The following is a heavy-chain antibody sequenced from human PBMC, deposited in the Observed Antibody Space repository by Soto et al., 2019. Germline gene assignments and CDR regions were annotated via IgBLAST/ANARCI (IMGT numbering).Heavy chain of an antibody. V-gene: IGHV1-3*04. J-gene: IGHJ5*02. D-gene: IGHD3-3*01. CDR2: VNTGNGHT. CDR1: GYTFTAYG. CDR3: ASRGYDFWSGLDP. Sequence: GASVKVSCKASGYTFTAYGIHGVRQAPGQRLEWMGWVNTGNGHTKYSQKFQGRVTITRDTSARTAYMELNSLRSEDTAVYYCASRGYDFWSGLDPWGQGTLVTVSS.